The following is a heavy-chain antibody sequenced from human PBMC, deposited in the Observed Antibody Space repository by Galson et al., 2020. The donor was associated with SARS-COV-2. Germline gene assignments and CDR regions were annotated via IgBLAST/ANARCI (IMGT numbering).Heavy chain of an antibody. V-gene: IGHV3-15*01. J-gene: IGHJ3*02. CDR2: INSNVRGGAA. CDR3: ATSSATPGAFDI. CDR1: GYTFANAW. Sequence: GGSLRLSCAASGYTFANAWMNWVRQAPGKGLECVARINSNVRGGAADYAAPAQGRFTISRDDSKNALYLQMDSLKIEDTAVYYCATSSATPGAFDIWGRGTMVTVSS. D-gene: IGHD7-27*01.